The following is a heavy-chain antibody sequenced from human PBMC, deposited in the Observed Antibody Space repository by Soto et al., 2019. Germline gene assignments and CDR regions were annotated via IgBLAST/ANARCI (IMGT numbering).Heavy chain of an antibody. D-gene: IGHD1-26*01. CDR2: ISGYNINT. CDR1: GYTFANYG. Sequence: QVRLVQSGPEVKKPGASVRASCKASGYTFANYGITWVRQTSGQGLEWLGWISGYNINTHYAQKFEDRVTLTTDKSTSTVYMELRSLKSDDTAIYFCARERRWEPLLYWGQGTLVTVSP. CDR3: ARERRWEPLLY. J-gene: IGHJ4*02. V-gene: IGHV1-18*01.